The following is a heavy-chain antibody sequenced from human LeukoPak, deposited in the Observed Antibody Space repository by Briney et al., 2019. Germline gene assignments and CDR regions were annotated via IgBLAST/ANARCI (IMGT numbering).Heavy chain of an antibody. CDR2: IGTAGDT. CDR1: GFTFSSYD. V-gene: IGHV3-13*01. CDR3: ASGRELDYFDY. Sequence: GGSLRLSCAASGFTFSSYDMHWVRQATGKGLEWVSAIGTAGDTYYPGSVKGRFTISRDNAKNSLYLQMNSLRAEDTAVYYCASGRELDYFDYWGQGTLVTVSS. D-gene: IGHD1-26*01. J-gene: IGHJ4*02.